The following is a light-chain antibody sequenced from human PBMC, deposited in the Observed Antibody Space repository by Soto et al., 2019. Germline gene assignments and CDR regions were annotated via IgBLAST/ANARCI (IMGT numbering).Light chain of an antibody. J-gene: IGLJ2*01. CDR2: SNN. CDR1: SSNIGAGHA. V-gene: IGLV1-40*01. CDR3: QSYDPTLRTSL. Sequence: QSVLTQPPPVSRAPVQRVTISFTVSSSNIGAGHAVHWYQQLPGTAPKLLIHSNNNRPSGVPDRFSGSKSGTSASLAIAGLQADDEADYYCQSYDPTLRTSLFGGGPKLAVL.